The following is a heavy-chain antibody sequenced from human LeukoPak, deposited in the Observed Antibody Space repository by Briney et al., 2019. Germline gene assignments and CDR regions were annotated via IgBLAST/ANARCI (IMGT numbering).Heavy chain of an antibody. J-gene: IGHJ4*02. V-gene: IGHV3-7*01. Sequence: GGSLRLSCAASGFIFSSYWMGGVGQAPGKGREGVANIKRDGSDRYYVDSVKGRFTISSDNAQNSQYLQINSLSDEDTGVYYCARDKEAAVDFWSGYYPLWGQGTLVTVSS. CDR3: ARDKEAAVDFWSGYYPL. CDR2: IKRDGSDR. D-gene: IGHD3-3*01. CDR1: GFIFSSYW.